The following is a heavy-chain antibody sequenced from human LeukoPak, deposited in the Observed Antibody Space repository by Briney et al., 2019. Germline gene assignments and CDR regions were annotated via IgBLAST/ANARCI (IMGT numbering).Heavy chain of an antibody. CDR2: ISSEGLT. V-gene: IGHV3-53*01. Sequence: GGSLRLSCAVSGVSVNSYFMGWVRQAPGKGLEWVSVISSEGLTYHADSVKGRFTISRDNSKNTLYLQMNSLRADDTAFYYCARGHGGDWGQGALVTVSS. D-gene: IGHD2-15*01. J-gene: IGHJ4*02. CDR3: ARGHGGD. CDR1: GVSVNSYF.